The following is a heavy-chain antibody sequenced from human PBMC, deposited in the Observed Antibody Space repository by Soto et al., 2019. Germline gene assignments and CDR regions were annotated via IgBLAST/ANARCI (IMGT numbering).Heavy chain of an antibody. CDR3: ASALDYGDYRLGY. Sequence: TLSLSRTVSGGYISSGGYYWSLIRQHPGKGLEWIGYIYYSGSTYYNPSLKSRVTISVDTSKNQFSLKLSSVTAADTAVYYCASALDYGDYRLGYWGQGTLVSVSS. CDR2: IYYSGST. V-gene: IGHV4-31*02. J-gene: IGHJ4*02. CDR1: GGYISSGGYY. D-gene: IGHD4-17*01.